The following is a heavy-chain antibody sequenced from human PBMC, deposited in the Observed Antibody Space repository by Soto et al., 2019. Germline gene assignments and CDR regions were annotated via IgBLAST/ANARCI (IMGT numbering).Heavy chain of an antibody. CDR2: ISGDGGRT. V-gene: IGHV3-74*01. CDR3: AKDRYYYDSSGYYDGVY. Sequence: EVQLVESGGGLAQPGGSLRLSCAASGFSFSDYYMHWVRQGPGKGLVWVSCISGDGGRTYYADSVKGRFTISRDNAKSTLYLQMKSLRGDDTAVYYCAKDRYYYDSSGYYDGVYWGQGTLVTVSS. J-gene: IGHJ4*02. CDR1: GFSFSDYY. D-gene: IGHD3-22*01.